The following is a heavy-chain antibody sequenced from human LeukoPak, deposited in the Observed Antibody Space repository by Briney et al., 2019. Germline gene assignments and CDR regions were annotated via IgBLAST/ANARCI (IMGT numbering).Heavy chain of an antibody. CDR2: ISSSSSYI. J-gene: IGHJ4*02. CDR1: GFTFSSYS. D-gene: IGHD3-10*01. V-gene: IGHV3-21*01. CDR3: ARALSGLPFDY. Sequence: GGSLRLSWAASGFTFSSYSMNWVRQAPGKGLEWVASISSSSSYIYYAGSVKGRFSISRDHAKQSPYLQMNSLRVEDTAGYYCARALSGLPFDYWGQGTLVTVSS.